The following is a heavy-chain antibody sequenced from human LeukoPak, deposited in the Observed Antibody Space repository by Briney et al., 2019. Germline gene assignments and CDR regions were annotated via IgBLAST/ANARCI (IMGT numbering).Heavy chain of an antibody. CDR2: VDPEDGET. D-gene: IGHD1-20*01. CDR3: ATGRELTGPPY. V-gene: IGHV1-69-2*01. Sequence: ATVKIFCKVSGYTFTDYYMHWVQQAPGKGLEWMGLVDPEDGETIYAEKFQGRVTITADTSTDTAYMGLSSLRSEDTAVYYCATGRELTGPPYWGQGTLVTVSS. J-gene: IGHJ4*02. CDR1: GYTFTDYY.